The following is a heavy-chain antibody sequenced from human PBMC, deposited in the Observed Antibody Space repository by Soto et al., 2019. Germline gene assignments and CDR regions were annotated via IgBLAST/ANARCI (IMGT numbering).Heavy chain of an antibody. D-gene: IGHD2-2*01. CDR2: INHRGVT. CDR1: GGSFSADY. Sequence: QVQLQQWGAGLLKPSETLSLTCAVYGGSFSADYWSWIRQAPGQGLEWIGEINHRGVTNYNPSLKSRVTISVDTSKNQFSLKLTSVSAADTAVYYCAGSSTYCSSTSCYAGWFDPWGQGTLVTVSA. CDR3: AGSSTYCSSTSCYAGWFDP. V-gene: IGHV4-34*01. J-gene: IGHJ5*02.